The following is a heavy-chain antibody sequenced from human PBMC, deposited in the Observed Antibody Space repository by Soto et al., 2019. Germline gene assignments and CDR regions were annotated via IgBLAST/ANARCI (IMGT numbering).Heavy chain of an antibody. CDR2: ISYDGSNK. J-gene: IGHJ4*02. CDR3: SKGLRLRYFDLLGRKTGGFDY. D-gene: IGHD3-9*01. CDR1: GFTFSSYG. Sequence: QVQLVESGGGVVQPGRSLRLSCAASGFTFSSYGMHWVRQAPGKGLEWVAVISYDGSNKYYADSVKGRFTISRDNSKNSLYLQMSSLGAEDRAVYYCSKGLRLRYFDLLGRKTGGFDYWGQGTLVTVSS. V-gene: IGHV3-30*18.